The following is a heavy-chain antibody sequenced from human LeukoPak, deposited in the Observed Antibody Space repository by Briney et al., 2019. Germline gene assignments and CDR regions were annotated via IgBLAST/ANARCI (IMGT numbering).Heavy chain of an antibody. V-gene: IGHV3-74*01. CDR3: EREVYYYDSSGYYSTDNGFDP. CDR2: LNSGGRST. Sequence: GGSLRLSRAASGFPLSSYWMHWVRQAPGKRLVWFSRLNSGGRSTSYADSVTGRFTIARDNAKNTLYLQMIRLRAEDTAVYYCEREVYYYDSSGYYSTDNGFDPWGQGTLVTVSS. D-gene: IGHD3-22*01. J-gene: IGHJ5*02. CDR1: GFPLSSYW.